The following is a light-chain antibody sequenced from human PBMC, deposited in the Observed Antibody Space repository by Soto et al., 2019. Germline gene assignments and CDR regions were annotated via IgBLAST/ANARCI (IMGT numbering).Light chain of an antibody. CDR1: SSDIGSSNS. J-gene: IGLJ7*01. CDR2: DVS. V-gene: IGLV2-14*01. CDR3: SSYTTSSTLA. Sequence: QSVLTQPASVSGSPGQSITISCTGTSSDIGSSNSVSWYQQHPGKAPKLMIYDVSDRPSGVSNRFSGSKSGNTASLTISGLQAEDEADYYCSSYTTSSTLAFGGGTQLTVL.